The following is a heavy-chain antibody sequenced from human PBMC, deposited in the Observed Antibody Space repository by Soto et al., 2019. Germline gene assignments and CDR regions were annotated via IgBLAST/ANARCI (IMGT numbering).Heavy chain of an antibody. Sequence: PSETLSLTCTVSGVSISSYYWSWIRQAPGEGPEWIGNIFYDGTINYNPSLRSRVTISLDTSKNQVSLRLTSVTAADTAMYYCARDIRYIGSFYYFDYWGQGSLVTVS. D-gene: IGHD3-10*01. CDR2: IFYDGTI. J-gene: IGHJ4*02. CDR1: GVSISSYY. CDR3: ARDIRYIGSFYYFDY. V-gene: IGHV4-59*01.